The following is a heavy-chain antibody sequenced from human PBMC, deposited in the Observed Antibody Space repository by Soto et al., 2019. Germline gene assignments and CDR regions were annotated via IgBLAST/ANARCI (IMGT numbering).Heavy chain of an antibody. CDR3: ARVGYYENSGRYFKGYFDP. Sequence: ASVKVSCKTSGYTFTTYGIGWVRQAPGQGLEWVGWIHCYSGNTNYAQKLQGRVTVTTDTSTSTVYMELRSLRSDDTAMYYCARVGYYENSGRYFKGYFDPWGQGTLVTVSS. CDR2: IHCYSGNT. D-gene: IGHD3-22*01. J-gene: IGHJ5*02. CDR1: GYTFTTYG. V-gene: IGHV1-18*01.